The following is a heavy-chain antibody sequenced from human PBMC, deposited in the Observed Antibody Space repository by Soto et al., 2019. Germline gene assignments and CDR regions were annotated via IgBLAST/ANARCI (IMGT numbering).Heavy chain of an antibody. D-gene: IGHD2-21*02. Sequence: ETLSLTCGVSVDTVASSHWWSWVRQSPGRGLEWIGNVYHTGDTNFNPSLQSRVTFSVDKSNNQFSLRLTSVTAADTAVYFCAREIVTAGGNNYFDPWGPGTLVTVSS. V-gene: IGHV4-4*01. J-gene: IGHJ5*02. CDR3: AREIVTAGGNNYFDP. CDR2: VYHTGDT. CDR1: VDTVASSHW.